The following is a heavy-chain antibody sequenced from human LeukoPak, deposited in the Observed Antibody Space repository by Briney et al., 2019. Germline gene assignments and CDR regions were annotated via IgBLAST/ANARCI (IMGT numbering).Heavy chain of an antibody. D-gene: IGHD4-17*01. CDR2: VSYSGSN. CDR3: ARALGDYDTAFDY. CDR1: GDSISSYY. J-gene: IGHJ4*02. Sequence: PSETLSLTCTVPGDSISSYYWSWIRQPPGKGLEWIGYVSYSGSNSYNPSLESRVTISEETSKNQFSLRLGSVTAADTAVYYCARALGDYDTAFDYWGQGTLVTVSS. V-gene: IGHV4-59*01.